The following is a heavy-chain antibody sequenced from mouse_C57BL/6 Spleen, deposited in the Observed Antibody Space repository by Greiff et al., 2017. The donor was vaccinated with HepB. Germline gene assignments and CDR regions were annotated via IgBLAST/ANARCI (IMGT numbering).Heavy chain of an antibody. CDR3: TRADGAGYYAMDY. J-gene: IGHJ4*01. V-gene: IGHV5-9-1*02. CDR1: GFTFSSYA. CDR2: ISSGGDYI. Sequence: EVKVVESGEGLVKPGGSLKLSCAASGFTFSSYAMSWVRQTPEKRLEWVAYISSGGDYIYYADTVKGRFTISRDNARNTLYLQMSSLKSEDTAMYYCTRADGAGYYAMDYWGQGTSVTVSS. D-gene: IGHD2-3*01.